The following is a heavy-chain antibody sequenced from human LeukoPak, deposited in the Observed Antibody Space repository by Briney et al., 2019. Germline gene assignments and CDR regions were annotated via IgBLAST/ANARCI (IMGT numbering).Heavy chain of an antibody. D-gene: IGHD2/OR15-2a*01. CDR3: ARDFYATADY. J-gene: IGHJ4*02. Sequence: GGSLRLSCAASGFTFSRYWIHWVRQAPGKGLGWFSRINTNVSNTSYADSVKVRFAISRDNAKNTLYLQMNMRRAEDTAVYYCARDFYATADYWGQGTLVTVSS. CDR1: GFTFSRYW. CDR2: INTNVSNT. V-gene: IGHV3-74*01.